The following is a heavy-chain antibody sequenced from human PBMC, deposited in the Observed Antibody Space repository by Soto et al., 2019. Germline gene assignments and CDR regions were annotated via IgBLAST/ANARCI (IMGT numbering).Heavy chain of an antibody. Sequence: SETLSLTCAVYGGSFSGYYWSWIRQPPGKGLEWIGEINHSGSTNYNPSLKSRVTISVDTSKNQFSLKLSSVTAADTAVYYCARGRGVRGVKVWFDPWGQGTLVTVSS. CDR2: INHSGST. D-gene: IGHD3-10*01. CDR3: ARGRGVRGVKVWFDP. CDR1: GGSFSGYY. V-gene: IGHV4-34*01. J-gene: IGHJ5*02.